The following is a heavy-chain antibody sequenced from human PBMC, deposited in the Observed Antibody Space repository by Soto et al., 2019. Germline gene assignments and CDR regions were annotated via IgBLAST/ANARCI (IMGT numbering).Heavy chain of an antibody. CDR2: IDYDGTTT. D-gene: IGHD2-2*01. CDR1: GFSFDSYW. J-gene: IGHJ1*01. CDR3: TRGPRASSGGTGAY. V-gene: IGHV3-74*01. Sequence: EVQLVESGGGLVQPGGSLRLSCAASGFSFDSYWMHWVRQAPGQGPMWVSRIDYDGTTTNYADSVKGRFTSSRDNAKSTLYLQMNSLRPEDTAVYYCTRGPRASSGGTGAYWGKGTLVTVSS.